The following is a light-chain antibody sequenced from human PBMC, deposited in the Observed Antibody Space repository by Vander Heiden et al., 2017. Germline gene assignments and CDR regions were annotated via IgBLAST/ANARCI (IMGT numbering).Light chain of an antibody. CDR3: QSSDSSLSGSVI. CDR1: SSTIGAGYG. Sequence: QPVLTPPPSVSGAPGQRVTIPCTGSSSTIGAGYGVHWYQQLPGTAPKLLIYYNTNRPSGVPDRFSGSRSGTSASLAIAGLQAEDEADYYCQSSDSSLSGSVIFGGGTKLTVL. V-gene: IGLV1-40*01. J-gene: IGLJ2*01. CDR2: YNT.